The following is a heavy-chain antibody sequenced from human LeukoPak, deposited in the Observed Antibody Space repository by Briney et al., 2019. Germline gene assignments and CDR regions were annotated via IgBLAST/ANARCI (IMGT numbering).Heavy chain of an antibody. Sequence: GGSLRLSCAASGFSFSSYGMHWVRQAPGKGLEWVAFIRYDGSHKYYADSVKGRFTISRDNSKNTLYLQMGSLRAEDMAVYYCARDTGGATYYFDYWGQGTLVTVSS. D-gene: IGHD1-26*01. J-gene: IGHJ4*02. V-gene: IGHV3-30*02. CDR1: GFSFSSYG. CDR2: IRYDGSHK. CDR3: ARDTGGATYYFDY.